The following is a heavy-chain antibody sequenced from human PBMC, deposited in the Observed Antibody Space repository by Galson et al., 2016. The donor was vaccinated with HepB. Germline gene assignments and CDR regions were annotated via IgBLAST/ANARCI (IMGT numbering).Heavy chain of an antibody. CDR2: ISAYNGHT. J-gene: IGHJ4*02. D-gene: IGHD3-3*01. Sequence: SVKVSCKASGYIFSNYGISWVRQAPGQGLEWMGWISAYNGHTNSAQNLQGRVTMSTDTSTTTAYMELRTLRSDDTAVYYCARDVGAWEGVSISGVVIMQTGGDYWGQGTLVTVSS. CDR1: GYIFSNYG. V-gene: IGHV1-18*01. CDR3: ARDVGAWEGVSISGVVIMQTGGDY.